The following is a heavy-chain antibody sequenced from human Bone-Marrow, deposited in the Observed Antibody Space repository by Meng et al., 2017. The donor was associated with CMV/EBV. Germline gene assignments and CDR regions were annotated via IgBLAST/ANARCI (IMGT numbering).Heavy chain of an antibody. CDR3: ARGTSASCID. V-gene: IGHV3-74*01. D-gene: IGHD2-2*01. J-gene: IGHJ4*02. CDR2: IYSDGSST. CDR1: GFTFSNYW. Sequence: GESLKISCAASGFTFSNYWMHWVRQAPEKGLVWVSRIYSDGSSTNYADSVKGRFTISRDNAKNTLYLQMNSLRAEDTAVYYCARGTSASCIDWGQGILVTVSS.